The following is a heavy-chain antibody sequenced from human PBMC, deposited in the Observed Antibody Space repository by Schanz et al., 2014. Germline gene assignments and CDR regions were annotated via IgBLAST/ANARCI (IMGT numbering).Heavy chain of an antibody. CDR3: ARQFYDILTGYWFPYYFDY. Sequence: GQLLESGGGLIQPGGSLRLSCAASGFTFSSYAMSWIRQPPGKGLEWIGYIYYSGSSDYNPSLKSRVTTSVDTSKNQFSLKLSSVTAADTAVYYCARQFYDILTGYWFPYYFDYWGQGTLVTVSS. V-gene: IGHV4-59*08. D-gene: IGHD3-9*01. J-gene: IGHJ4*02. CDR2: IYYSGSS. CDR1: GFTFSSYA.